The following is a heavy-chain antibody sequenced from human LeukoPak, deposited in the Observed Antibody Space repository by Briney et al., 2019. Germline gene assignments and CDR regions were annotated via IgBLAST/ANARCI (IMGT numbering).Heavy chain of an antibody. CDR3: ARSPGTGNYFDY. V-gene: IGHV4-59*08. CDR2: IYYSGST. J-gene: IGHJ4*02. Sequence: SETLSLTCTVSGGSISNYYWSWIRQPPGKGLEWVGYIYYSGSTNYNPSLRSRVTMSVDTSRNQFSLKLSSVTAADTAVYYCARSPGTGNYFDYWGQGTLVTVSS. D-gene: IGHD3-10*01. CDR1: GGSISNYY.